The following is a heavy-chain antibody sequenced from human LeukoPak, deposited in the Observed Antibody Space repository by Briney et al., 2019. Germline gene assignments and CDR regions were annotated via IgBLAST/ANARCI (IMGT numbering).Heavy chain of an antibody. CDR2: IYTSGST. CDR3: AGPVNTESNWFDP. V-gene: IGHV4-4*07. J-gene: IGHJ5*02. D-gene: IGHD1-14*01. CDR1: GGSISSYY. Sequence: SETLSLTCTVSGGSISSYYWSWIRQPAGKGLEWIGRIYTSGSTNYNPSLTGRVTMSVDTSKNQFSLKLSSVTAADTAVYYCAGPVNTESNWFDPWGQGTLVTVSS.